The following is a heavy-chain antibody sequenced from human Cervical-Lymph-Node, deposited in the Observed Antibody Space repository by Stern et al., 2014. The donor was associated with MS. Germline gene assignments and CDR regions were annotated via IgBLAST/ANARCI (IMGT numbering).Heavy chain of an antibody. CDR1: GDTFNNYW. V-gene: IGHV5-51*01. D-gene: IGHD6-25*01. J-gene: IGHJ4*02. CDR3: ARSAAIRDFDY. CDR2: IQRGDSET. Sequence: DVQLVEFGAEVKKPGESLKISCNSSGDTFNNYWIAWVRQMPGQGLEWLGIIQRGDSETRYSPSCQGQVTISVDKAIRAAYLQWSTLKASATTMYCWARSAAIRDFDYWGQGTLVTVSS.